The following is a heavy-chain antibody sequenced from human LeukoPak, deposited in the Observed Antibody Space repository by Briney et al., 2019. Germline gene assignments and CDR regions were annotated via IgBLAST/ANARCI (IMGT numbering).Heavy chain of an antibody. CDR2: MNPNSGNT. CDR3: ARARGAAPYNWFDP. V-gene: IGHV1-8*01. Sequence: ASVKVSCKASGYTFTSYDINWVRQATGQGLEWMGWMNPNSGNTGYAQKFQGRVTMTRDTSTSTVYMELSSLRSEDTAVYYCARARGAAPYNWFDPWGQGTLVTVSS. J-gene: IGHJ5*02. CDR1: GYTFTSYD. D-gene: IGHD6-6*01.